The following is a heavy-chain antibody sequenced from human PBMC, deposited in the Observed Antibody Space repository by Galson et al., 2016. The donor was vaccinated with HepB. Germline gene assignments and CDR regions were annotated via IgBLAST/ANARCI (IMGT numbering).Heavy chain of an antibody. J-gene: IGHJ4*02. CDR3: ERLSTSGTYFGY. V-gene: IGHV1-3*04. CDR2: INTGKGNT. D-gene: IGHD1-26*01. Sequence: SVKVSCKASGYTFTNHAMHWVRQAPGQSLEWMGWINTGKGNTKYSQKFQDRVTITRDTSASTGYMELSNLRSEDTAGYVCERLSTSGTYFGYWGQGVLVTVSS. CDR1: GYTFTNHA.